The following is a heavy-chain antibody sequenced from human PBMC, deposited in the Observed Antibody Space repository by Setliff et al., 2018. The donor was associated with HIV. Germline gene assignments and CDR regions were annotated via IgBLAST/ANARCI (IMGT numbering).Heavy chain of an antibody. CDR1: GGSISSYS. CDR3: ARMDNYDSSGLGAFDI. J-gene: IGHJ3*02. Sequence: SETLSLTCTVSGGSISSYSWSWIRQPPGKGLEWIGYIYYSGSTNYNPSLKSRVTKAVDTPKNQFSLKLSSVTAADTAVYYCARMDNYDSSGLGAFDIWGQGTMVTVSS. V-gene: IGHV4-59*01. D-gene: IGHD3-22*01. CDR2: IYYSGST.